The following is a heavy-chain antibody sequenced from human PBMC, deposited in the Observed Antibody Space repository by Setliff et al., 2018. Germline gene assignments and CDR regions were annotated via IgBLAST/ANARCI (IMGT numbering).Heavy chain of an antibody. V-gene: IGHV4-34*01. CDR3: ARGFDVCGGGACYTDGPYYFDY. CDR1: GESFSGHY. J-gene: IGHJ4*02. D-gene: IGHD2-21*02. Sequence: KPSEILSLTCAVYGESFSGHYWSWIRQPPGKGLEWIGEINHSGSTNYNPSLKSRVTISVDTSKNQFSLKLSSVAAADTAVYYCARGFDVCGGGACYTDGPYYFDYWGLGTLVTVSS. CDR2: INHSGST.